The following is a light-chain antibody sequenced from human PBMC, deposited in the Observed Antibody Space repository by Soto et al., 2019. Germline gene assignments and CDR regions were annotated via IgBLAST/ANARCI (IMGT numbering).Light chain of an antibody. CDR2: EVS. CDR3: SSYTSSSTLV. Sequence: QSALTQPASVSGSPGQSITLTCTGTSSDIGAYDYVSWYQHHPGKAPKLIIYEVSNRPSGVSNRFAGSKSGNTASLTISGLQAEDEADYHCSSYTSSSTLVFGGGTKLTVL. J-gene: IGLJ2*01. CDR1: SSDIGAYDY. V-gene: IGLV2-14*01.